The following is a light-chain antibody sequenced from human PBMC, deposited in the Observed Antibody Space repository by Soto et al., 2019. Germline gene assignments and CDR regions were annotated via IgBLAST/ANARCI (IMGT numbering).Light chain of an antibody. CDR2: LGS. CDR3: MQALQTPPT. CDR1: QSLLHSNGYNY. J-gene: IGKJ5*01. Sequence: DLEMTQSPLSLPVTPGEPSSISCRSSQSLLHSNGYNYLDWYLQKPGQSPQLLIYLGSNRASGVPDRFSGSGSGTDFTLKISRVEAEDVGVYYCMQALQTPPTFGQGTRLEIK. V-gene: IGKV2-28*01.